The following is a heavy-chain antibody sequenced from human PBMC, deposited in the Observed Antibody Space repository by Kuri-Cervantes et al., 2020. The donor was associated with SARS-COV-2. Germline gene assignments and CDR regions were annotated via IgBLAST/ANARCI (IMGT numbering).Heavy chain of an antibody. J-gene: IGHJ3*02. CDR2: INSDGSST. CDR3: ARVSSGYHHDAFDI. V-gene: IGHV3-74*01. CDR1: GFTFSSYG. D-gene: IGHD3-22*01. Sequence: GGSLRLSCAASGFTFSSYGMHWVRQAPGKGLVWVSRINSDGSSTSYADSVKDRFTISRDNAKNTLYLQMNSLRAEDTAVYYCARVSSGYHHDAFDIWGQGTMVTVSS.